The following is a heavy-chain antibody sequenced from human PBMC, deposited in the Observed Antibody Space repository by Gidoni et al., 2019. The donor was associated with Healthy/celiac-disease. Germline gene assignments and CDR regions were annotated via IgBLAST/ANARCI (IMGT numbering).Heavy chain of an antibody. CDR2: IGTAGDT. Sequence: EVQLVESGGGLVQPGGYLRLSCAASGFPFSSYDMHWVRQATGKGLAWVSAIGTAGDTYYPGSVKGRFTISRENAKNSLYLQMNSLRAGDTAVYYCARGLPKCPRCGFDIWGQGTMVTVSS. CDR3: ARGLPKCPRCGFDI. V-gene: IGHV3-13*01. J-gene: IGHJ3*02. CDR1: GFPFSSYD.